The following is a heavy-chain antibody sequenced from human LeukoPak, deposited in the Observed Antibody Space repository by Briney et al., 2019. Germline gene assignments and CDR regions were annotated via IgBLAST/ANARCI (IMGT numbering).Heavy chain of an antibody. Sequence: SVKVSCKASGGTFSSYAISWVRQAPGQRLEWMGGIIPIFGTANYAQKFQGRVTITADESTSTAYMELSSLRSEDTAVYYCARGGRYGSGSYYGYWGQGTLVAVSS. CDR3: ARGGRYGSGSYYGY. J-gene: IGHJ4*02. V-gene: IGHV1-69*13. CDR2: IIPIFGTA. D-gene: IGHD3-10*01. CDR1: GGTFSSYA.